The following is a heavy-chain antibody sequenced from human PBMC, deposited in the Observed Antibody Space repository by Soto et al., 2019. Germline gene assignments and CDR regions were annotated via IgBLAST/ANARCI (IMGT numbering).Heavy chain of an antibody. Sequence: APVQVSSKASGYTFTSYGISWVRQAPGQGLEWTGWIGAYNGNTNYPQKLQGRVTMTTDTPTSTAYMELRSLRSDDTAVYYCARDPGSSGYYYGNDYWGQGTLVTVSS. CDR3: ARDPGSSGYYYGNDY. D-gene: IGHD3-22*01. CDR2: IGAYNGNT. V-gene: IGHV1-18*01. CDR1: GYTFTSYG. J-gene: IGHJ4*02.